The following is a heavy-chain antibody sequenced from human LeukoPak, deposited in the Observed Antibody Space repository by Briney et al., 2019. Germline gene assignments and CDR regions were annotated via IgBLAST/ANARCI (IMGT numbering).Heavy chain of an antibody. V-gene: IGHV4-34*01. D-gene: IGHD2-21*02. CDR1: GGSISSYY. CDR2: INHSGST. CDR3: ARDSWLLFERWFDP. J-gene: IGHJ5*02. Sequence: SETLSLTCTVSGGSISSYYWSWIRQPPGKGLEWIGEINHSGSTNYNPSLKSRVTISVDTSKNQFSLKLSSVTAADTAVYYCARDSWLLFERWFDPWGQGTLVTVSS.